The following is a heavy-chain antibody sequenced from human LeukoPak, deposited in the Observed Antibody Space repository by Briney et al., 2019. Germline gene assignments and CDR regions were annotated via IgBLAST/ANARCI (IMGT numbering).Heavy chain of an antibody. V-gene: IGHV3-11*01. CDR2: ISSSGSTI. CDR3: AKDLIDSSGWYGFDY. J-gene: IGHJ4*02. Sequence: GGSLRLSCAASGFTFSDYYMSWIRQAPGKGLEWVSYISSSGSTIYYADSVKGRFTISRDNSKNTLYLQMNSLRAEDTAVYYCAKDLIDSSGWYGFDYWGQGTLVTVSS. D-gene: IGHD6-19*01. CDR1: GFTFSDYY.